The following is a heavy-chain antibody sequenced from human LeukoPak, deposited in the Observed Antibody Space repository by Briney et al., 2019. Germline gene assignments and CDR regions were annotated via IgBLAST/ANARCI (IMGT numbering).Heavy chain of an antibody. CDR2: ISWNSGSI. V-gene: IGHV3-9*01. CDR1: GFTFDDYA. CDR3: AKDLHGATGYYFDY. Sequence: GRSLRLPCAASGFTFDDYAMHWVRQAPGKGLEWVSGISWNSGSIGYADSVKGRFTISRDNAKNSLYLQMNSLRAEDTALYYCAKDLHGATGYYFDYWGQGTLVTVSS. D-gene: IGHD1-26*01. J-gene: IGHJ4*02.